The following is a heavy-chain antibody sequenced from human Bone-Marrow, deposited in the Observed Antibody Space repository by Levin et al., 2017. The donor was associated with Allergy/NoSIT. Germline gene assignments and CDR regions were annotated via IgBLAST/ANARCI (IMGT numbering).Heavy chain of an antibody. J-gene: IGHJ4*02. CDR3: AKSLGGGNSPAGFDH. CDR1: GFNFRSYG. Sequence: GESLKISCTASGFNFRSYGMYWVRQAPGKGLEWVAGLWYDGSYQYYADSVKGRVTISRDNPKNTLYLHMNNLRAEDTAVYYCAKSLGGGNSPAGFDHWGQGALVTVSS. CDR2: LWYDGSYQ. D-gene: IGHD4-23*01. V-gene: IGHV3-33*06.